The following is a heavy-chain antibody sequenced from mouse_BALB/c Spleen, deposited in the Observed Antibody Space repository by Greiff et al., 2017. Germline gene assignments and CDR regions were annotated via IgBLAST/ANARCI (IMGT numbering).Heavy chain of an antibody. Sequence: LVESGAELAKPGASVKMSCKASGYTFTSYWMHWVKQRPGQGLEWIGYINPSTGYTEYNQKFKDKATLTADKSSSTAYMQLSSLTSEDSAVYYCARGGDDGYTWFAYWGQGTLVTVSA. CDR2: INPSTGYT. V-gene: IGHV1-7*01. CDR1: GYTFTSYW. CDR3: ARGGDDGYTWFAY. D-gene: IGHD2-3*01. J-gene: IGHJ3*01.